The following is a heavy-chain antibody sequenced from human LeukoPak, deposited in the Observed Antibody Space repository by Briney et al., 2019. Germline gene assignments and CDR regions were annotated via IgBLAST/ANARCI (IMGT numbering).Heavy chain of an antibody. CDR1: GFTFSSYG. D-gene: IGHD3-16*01. V-gene: IGHV3-20*04. Sequence: GGSLRLSCAASGFTFSSYGVSWVRQAPGKGLEWVSGIYGNGGRTGYADSVKGRFIISRDNAKNSLYLQMNSLRAEDTALYYCAKDGTFGSFDYWGQGTLVTVSS. J-gene: IGHJ4*02. CDR3: AKDGTFGSFDY. CDR2: IYGNGGRT.